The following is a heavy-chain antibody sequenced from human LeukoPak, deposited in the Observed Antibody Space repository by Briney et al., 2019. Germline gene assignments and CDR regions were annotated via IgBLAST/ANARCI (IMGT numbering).Heavy chain of an antibody. CDR3: ARDQVPYDY. Sequence: ASVKVSCKASGYTFRSYGISWVRQAPGQGLEWMGWISAYKGHTNYAQNLQGRVTMTTDTSTSTAYMELRSLRSEDTAVCYCARDQVPYDYWGQGTLVTVSS. J-gene: IGHJ4*02. CDR2: ISAYKGHT. CDR1: GYTFRSYG. V-gene: IGHV1-18*01.